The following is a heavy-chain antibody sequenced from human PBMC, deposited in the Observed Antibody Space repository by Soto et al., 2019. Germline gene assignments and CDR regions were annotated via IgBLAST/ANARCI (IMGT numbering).Heavy chain of an antibody. CDR1: GFSFSSYA. D-gene: IGHD3-10*01. CDR2: SSGSGGNT. V-gene: IGHV3-23*01. CDR3: TKGGGKDSPGGETY. Sequence: EVQLLESGGGLVQPGGSLRLSCAASGFSFSSYAMSWVRQAPGKGLEWVSSSSGSGGNTYNADSVRGRFTISRDYSKNTLYLQASSLRAEDTAVYYCTKGGGKDSPGGETYWGQGTLVTVSS. J-gene: IGHJ4*02.